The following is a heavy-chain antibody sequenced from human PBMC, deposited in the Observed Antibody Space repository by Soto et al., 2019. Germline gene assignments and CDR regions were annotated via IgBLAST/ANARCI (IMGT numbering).Heavy chain of an antibody. CDR2: IRNDGSDK. Sequence: PAGSLRLSCAASGFIFSPYGIHWVRQAPGKGLEWVALIRNDGSDKYYAESVTGRFTISRDNSKNTVYLQMNSLRAEDTAPYFCARAPRMAPFDIWGQGTMVTVSS. CDR1: GFIFSPYG. V-gene: IGHV3-33*01. CDR3: ARAPRMAPFDI. J-gene: IGHJ3*02.